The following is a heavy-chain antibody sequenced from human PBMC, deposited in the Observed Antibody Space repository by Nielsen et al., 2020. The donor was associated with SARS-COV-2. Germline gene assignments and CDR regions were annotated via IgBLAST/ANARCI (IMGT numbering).Heavy chain of an antibody. V-gene: IGHV1-24*01. CDR2: FDPEDGGI. D-gene: IGHD3-22*01. CDR3: ASLPYDNSGLDFDS. J-gene: IGHJ4*02. CDR1: GYTLSDLS. Sequence: ASVKVSCKVSGYTLSDLSMHWVRQAPGKGLEWMGGFDPEDGGITYAQKFQGRVTMTEDTSTDTAYMELSSLRSEDTAVYYCASLPYDNSGLDFDSWGQGTLVAVSS.